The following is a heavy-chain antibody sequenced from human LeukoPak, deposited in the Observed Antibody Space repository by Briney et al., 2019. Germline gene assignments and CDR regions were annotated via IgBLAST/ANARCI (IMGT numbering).Heavy chain of an antibody. CDR1: GYSFTSYW. Sequence: PGESLNISCKGSGYSFTSYWIGWVRQMPGKGLEWMGIIYPSDSDTRYSPSFQGQVTISADKSVSIAYLQWSSLKASDTAIYYCARGSGWYAFYWGQGTLVTVSS. CDR3: ARGSGWYAFY. CDR2: IYPSDSDT. J-gene: IGHJ4*02. V-gene: IGHV5-51*01. D-gene: IGHD6-19*01.